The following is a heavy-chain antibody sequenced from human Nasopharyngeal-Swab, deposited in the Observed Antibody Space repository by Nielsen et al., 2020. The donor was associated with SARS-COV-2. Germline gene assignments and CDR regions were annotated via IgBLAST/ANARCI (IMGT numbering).Heavy chain of an antibody. D-gene: IGHD6-19*01. Sequence: ASVKVSCKASGYTFTSYAMNWVRQAPGQGLEWMGWINTNTGNLTYAQGFTGRFVFSLDTSVSTAYLQISSLKAEDTAVYYCARELVGPQIAVAGTIDYWGQGTLVTVSS. CDR3: ARELVGPQIAVAGTIDY. V-gene: IGHV7-4-1*02. J-gene: IGHJ4*02. CDR1: GYTFTSYA. CDR2: INTNTGNL.